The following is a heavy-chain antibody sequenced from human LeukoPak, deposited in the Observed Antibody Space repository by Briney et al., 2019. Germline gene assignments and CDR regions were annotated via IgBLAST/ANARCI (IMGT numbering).Heavy chain of an antibody. Sequence: SETLSLTCTVSGGSIGIKYWSWIRQPPGKGLEWMGYIHYSGSTNYNPSLKSRVTMSVDTSKNQFSLELSSVTAADTVVYYCARGGYYYGSGYYYYMDGWGKGTTVTISS. CDR3: ARGGYYYGSGYYYYMDG. CDR2: IHYSGST. D-gene: IGHD3-10*01. CDR1: GGSIGIKY. J-gene: IGHJ6*03. V-gene: IGHV4-59*12.